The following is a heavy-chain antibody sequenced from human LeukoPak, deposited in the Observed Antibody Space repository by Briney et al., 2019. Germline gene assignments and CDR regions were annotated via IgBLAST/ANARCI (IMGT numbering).Heavy chain of an antibody. J-gene: IGHJ4*02. D-gene: IGHD2-15*01. CDR3: ARVYCSAGTCYSFAH. CDR1: GFTVSSNY. V-gene: IGHV3-66*01. CDR2: IYSGGST. Sequence: PGGSLRLSCAASGFTVSSNYMSWVRQAPGKGLEWVSVIYSGGSTYYADSVKGRFTISRDNSKNTLYLQMNSLRAEDTAVYYCARVYCSAGTCYSFAHWGQGTLVTVSS.